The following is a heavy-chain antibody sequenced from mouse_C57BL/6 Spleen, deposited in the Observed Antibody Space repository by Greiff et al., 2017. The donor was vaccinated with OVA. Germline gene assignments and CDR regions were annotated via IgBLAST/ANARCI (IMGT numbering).Heavy chain of an antibody. CDR1: GFTFNTYA. J-gene: IGHJ1*03. Sequence: EVKLVESGGGLVQPKGSLKLSCAASGFTFNTYAMHWVRQAPGKGLEWVARIKSKSSNYATYYADSVKDRFTISRDDSQSMLYLQMNNLKTEDTAMYYCVSERGGYYGSSWYFDVWGTGTTVTVSS. V-gene: IGHV10-3*01. D-gene: IGHD1-1*01. CDR2: IKSKSSNYAT. CDR3: VSERGGYYGSSWYFDV.